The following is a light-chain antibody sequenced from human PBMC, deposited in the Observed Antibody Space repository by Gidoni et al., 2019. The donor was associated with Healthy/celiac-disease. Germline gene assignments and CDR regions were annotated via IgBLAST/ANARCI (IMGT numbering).Light chain of an antibody. CDR1: SSNIGAGYD. V-gene: IGLV1-40*01. CDR2: GNS. CDR3: QSYDSSLSGSV. Sequence: HSVPPPPPPVSGAPGARVTISCTGSSSNIGAGYDVHWYQQLPGTAPKLLIYGNSNRPSGVPDRFSGSKSGTSASLAITGLQAEDEADYYCQSYDSSLSGSVFGGGTKLTVL. J-gene: IGLJ3*02.